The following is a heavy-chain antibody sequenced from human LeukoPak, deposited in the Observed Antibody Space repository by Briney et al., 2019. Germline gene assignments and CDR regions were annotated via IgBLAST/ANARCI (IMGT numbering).Heavy chain of an antibody. CDR2: INHSGST. Sequence: SETLSLTCSVSNYSISTGCYWSWIRQPPGEGLEWIGEINHSGSTKYNPPLKSRVTIPVDTSKNQFSLQLSSVTAADTAVYYCARLGSSRIWSYYYMDVWGKGTTVTVSS. J-gene: IGHJ6*03. CDR3: ARLGSSRIWSYYYMDV. D-gene: IGHD6-13*01. CDR1: NYSISTGCY. V-gene: IGHV4-38-2*01.